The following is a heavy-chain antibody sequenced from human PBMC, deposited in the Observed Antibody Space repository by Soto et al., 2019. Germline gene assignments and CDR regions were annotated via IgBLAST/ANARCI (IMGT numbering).Heavy chain of an antibody. CDR1: GGSISSYY. V-gene: IGHV4-59*01. CDR2: IYYSGST. Sequence: QVQLQESGPGLVKPSETLSLTCTVSGGSISSYYWSWIRQPPGKGLEWIGYIYYSGSTNYNPSLKSRVTISVDTSKNQFSLKLSSVTAADTAVYYCARAIRGGYYYYGMDVWGQGTTVTVSS. J-gene: IGHJ6*02. D-gene: IGHD3-16*01. CDR3: ARAIRGGYYYYGMDV.